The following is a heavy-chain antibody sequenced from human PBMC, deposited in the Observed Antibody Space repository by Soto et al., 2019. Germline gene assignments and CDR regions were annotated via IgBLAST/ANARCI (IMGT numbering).Heavy chain of an antibody. CDR2: IDSAGNT. V-gene: IGHV3-13*01. CDR3: ARDRLGSVDAFDV. CDR1: GFTFISFD. Sequence: PGGSLRLSCAASGFTFISFDMHWVLQAAGKGLEWVSLIDSAGNTYYPGSVKGRFTISRENATNSLYLQMNSLRVEDTAVYYCARDRLGSVDAFDVWGQGTMVTVSS. J-gene: IGHJ3*01. D-gene: IGHD6-19*01.